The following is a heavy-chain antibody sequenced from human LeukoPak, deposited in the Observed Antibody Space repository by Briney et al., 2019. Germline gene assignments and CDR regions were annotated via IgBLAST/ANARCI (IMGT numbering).Heavy chain of an antibody. Sequence: GGSLRLSGAASGFTFSNYMMSWVRQAPGKGLEWVSTIRGSGTSTYYADSVKGRFTISRDNSKNTLYLQMNSLRAEDTALYYCAKYMSGVAYSGYENWGQGILVTVSS. D-gene: IGHD5-12*01. V-gene: IGHV3-23*01. CDR1: GFTFSNYM. CDR2: IRGSGTST. J-gene: IGHJ4*02. CDR3: AKYMSGVAYSGYEN.